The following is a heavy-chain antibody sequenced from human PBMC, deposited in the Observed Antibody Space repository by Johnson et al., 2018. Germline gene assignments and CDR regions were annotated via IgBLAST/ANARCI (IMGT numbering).Heavy chain of an antibody. CDR2: ISWNSGSI. V-gene: IGHV3-9*01. Sequence: EVQLVESGGGLVQPGRSLRLSCAASGFTFDDYAMHWVRQAPGKGLEWVSGISWNSGSIGYADSVKGRFIISRDNAKNSLYLQMNSLRAEDTALYYCAKSVTGTQDLYYYYMDVWGKGTTVTVSS. CDR1: GFTFDDYA. J-gene: IGHJ6*03. D-gene: IGHD1/OR15-1a*01. CDR3: AKSVTGTQDLYYYYMDV.